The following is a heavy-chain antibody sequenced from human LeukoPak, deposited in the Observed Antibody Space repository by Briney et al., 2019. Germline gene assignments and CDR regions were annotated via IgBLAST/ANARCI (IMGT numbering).Heavy chain of an antibody. V-gene: IGHV1-8*01. Sequence: ASVKVSCKASGYTFTSYDINWVRQATGQGLEWMGWMNPNSGSTGYAQKFQGRVTMTRNTSISTAYMELSSLRSEDTAVYYCARFLGGTTFLYYYYYGMDVWGQGTTVTVSS. D-gene: IGHD3-16*01. CDR3: ARFLGGTTFLYYYYYGMDV. CDR2: MNPNSGST. CDR1: GYTFTSYD. J-gene: IGHJ6*02.